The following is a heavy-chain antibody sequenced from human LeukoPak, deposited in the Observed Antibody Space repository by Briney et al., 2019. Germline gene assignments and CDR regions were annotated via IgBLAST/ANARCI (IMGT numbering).Heavy chain of an antibody. CDR1: GFTFSNYG. J-gene: IGHJ4*02. Sequence: GGSLRLSCAASGFTFSNYGMSWVRQAPGKGLEWVSALSGTSDSTYYADSVKGRFSISRDNSKNTLYLQISSLRVEDTAVYYCAKVATRTHFDYWGQGILVTVSS. V-gene: IGHV3-23*01. CDR3: AKVATRTHFDY. CDR2: LSGTSDST.